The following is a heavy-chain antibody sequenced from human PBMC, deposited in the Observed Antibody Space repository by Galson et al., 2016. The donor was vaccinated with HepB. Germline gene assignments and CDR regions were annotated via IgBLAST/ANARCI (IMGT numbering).Heavy chain of an antibody. J-gene: IGHJ6*02. V-gene: IGHV4-59*01. CDR1: GGSIRPFY. CDR3: ARDQEVVPSVLMRKPSIYYSGMDV. Sequence: ETLSLTCSVSGGSIRPFYWSWIRQSPGKGLEWIGYVSYNGKTSYNPSLQSRLTMSVDMSNNEVSLRLRSVTTVDTAVYYCARDQEVVPSVLMRKPSIYYSGMDVWGRGTTVVVS. CDR2: VSYNGKT. D-gene: IGHD2-15*01.